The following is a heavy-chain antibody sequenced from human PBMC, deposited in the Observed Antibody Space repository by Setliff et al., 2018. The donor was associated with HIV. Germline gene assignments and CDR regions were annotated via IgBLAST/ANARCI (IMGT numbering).Heavy chain of an antibody. CDR3: ARESHDRSDSSPGAFDI. Sequence: SETLSLTCTVSSGYMNFYYWSWIRQPPGKGLEWIGYIYYTGSANYNPSLKSRVTISVDTAWKQFALKLKSVTAADTAVYYCARESHDRSDSSPGAFDIWGQGTKVTVSS. J-gene: IGHJ3*02. D-gene: IGHD3-22*01. V-gene: IGHV4-59*01. CDR1: SGYMNFYY. CDR2: IYYTGSA.